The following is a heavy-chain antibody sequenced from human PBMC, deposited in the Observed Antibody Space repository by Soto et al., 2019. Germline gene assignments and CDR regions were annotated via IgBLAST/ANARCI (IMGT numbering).Heavy chain of an antibody. CDR2: IDPSDSYT. CDR1: GGTFSSYA. J-gene: IGHJ6*02. Sequence: ASVKVSCKASGGTFSSYAISWVRQMPGKGLEWMGRIDPSDSYTNYSPSFQGHVTISADKSISTAYLQWSSLKASDTAMYYCARAIRGGYCYYGMDVWGQGTTVTVSS. D-gene: IGHD3-3*01. CDR3: ARAIRGGYCYYGMDV. V-gene: IGHV5-10-1*01.